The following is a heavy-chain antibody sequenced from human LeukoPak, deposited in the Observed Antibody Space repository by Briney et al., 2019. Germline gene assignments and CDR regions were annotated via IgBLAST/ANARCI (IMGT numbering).Heavy chain of an antibody. D-gene: IGHD3-16*01. CDR1: GGSISSSSYY. Sequence: SETLSPTCTVSGGSISSSSYYWGWIRQPPGQGLEWIGSIYYSGSTYYNPSLKSRVTISVDTSKNQFSLKLSSVTAADTAMYYCARGGTMGNANWFDPWGQGTLVTVSS. CDR3: ARGGTMGNANWFDP. V-gene: IGHV4-39*07. CDR2: IYYSGST. J-gene: IGHJ5*02.